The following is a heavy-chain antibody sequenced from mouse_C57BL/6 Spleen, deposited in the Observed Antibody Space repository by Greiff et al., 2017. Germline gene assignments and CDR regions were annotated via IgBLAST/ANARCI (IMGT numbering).Heavy chain of an antibody. J-gene: IGHJ1*03. V-gene: IGHV2-6-1*01. CDR1: GFSLTSYG. Sequence: ESGPGLVAPSQSLSITCTVSGFSLTSYGVHWVRQPPGKGLEWLGVIWSDGSTTYNSALKSRLSISKENSKSQVFLKMNSLQTDDTAMYYCARHKDYYFDVWGTGTSVTVSS. CDR3: ARHKDYYFDV. CDR2: IWSDGST. D-gene: IGHD2-4*01.